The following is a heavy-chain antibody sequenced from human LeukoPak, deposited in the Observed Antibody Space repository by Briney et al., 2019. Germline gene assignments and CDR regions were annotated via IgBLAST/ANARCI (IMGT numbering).Heavy chain of an antibody. V-gene: IGHV3-30*02. CDR2: IRYDESDK. CDR3: ARGDYYDSSGYNYYYYHMDV. J-gene: IGHJ6*03. D-gene: IGHD3-22*01. Sequence: GGSLRLSCTASGFIFRDFGMHWVRQAPGKGLEWLAFIRYDESDKFYADSVKGRFTISRDNAKNTLYLQMNSLRAEDTAVYYCARGDYYDSSGYNYYYYHMDVWGKGTTVTVSS. CDR1: GFIFRDFG.